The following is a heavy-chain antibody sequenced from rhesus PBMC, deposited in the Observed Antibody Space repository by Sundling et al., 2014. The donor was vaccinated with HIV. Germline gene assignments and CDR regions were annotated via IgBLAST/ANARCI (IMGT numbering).Heavy chain of an antibody. D-gene: IGHD1-26*01. CDR1: GFTFSTYV. J-gene: IGHJ4*01. CDR3: AKTQRYDWNLYYFDF. V-gene: IGHV3-103*01. CDR2: INSGGGST. Sequence: EVQLVESGGGVVQPGGSLKLSCAASGFTFSTYVMSWVRQAPGKGLEWVSVINSGGGSTYYADSVKGRFTISRDNSKNMFSLQMNSLRAEDTAVYYCAKTQRYDWNLYYFDFWGQGVLVTVSS.